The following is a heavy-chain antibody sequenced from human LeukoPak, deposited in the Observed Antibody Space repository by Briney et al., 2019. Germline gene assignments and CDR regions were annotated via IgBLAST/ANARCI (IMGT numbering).Heavy chain of an antibody. J-gene: IGHJ6*03. CDR3: ARDGPPYYDFWSGEAPYYYYMDV. CDR2: IIPIIGIG. V-gene: IGHV1-69*04. D-gene: IGHD3-3*01. Sequence: SETVSCKASGGTFSSYTISWVRQALRQGLGWMGKIIPIIGIGNYAQKFQGRVTITADQSTSTAYMELSSLRSEATAVYYWARDGPPYYDFWSGEAPYYYYMDVWGKGTTVTVSS. CDR1: GGTFSSYT.